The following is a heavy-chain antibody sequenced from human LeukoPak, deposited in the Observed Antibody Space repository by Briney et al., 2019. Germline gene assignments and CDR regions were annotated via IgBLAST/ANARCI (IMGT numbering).Heavy chain of an antibody. D-gene: IGHD1-26*01. CDR3: ASQEPGSYFGHDY. CDR1: GFTFSSYW. J-gene: IGHJ4*02. CDR2: IKQDGSEK. V-gene: IGHV3-7*03. Sequence: GGSLRLSCAASGFTFSSYWMSWVRQAPGKGLEWVANIKQDGSEKYYVDSVKGRFTISRDNAKNSLYLQMNSLRADDTALYYCASQEPGSYFGHDYWGQGTLVTVSS.